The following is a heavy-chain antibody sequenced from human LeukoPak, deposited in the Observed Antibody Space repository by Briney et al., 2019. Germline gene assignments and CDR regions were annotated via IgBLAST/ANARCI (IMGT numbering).Heavy chain of an antibody. J-gene: IGHJ4*02. CDR3: AKAGVGPAAKYYFDY. CDR2: FSGGGDS. Sequence: GGSLRLSCAASGFTSGIYAMSWVRQAPGKGLEWVSAFSGGGDSFYADSVKGRFTISRDTSNKILYLRMSSLRAEDTAVYYCAKAGVGPAAKYYFDYWGQGTLVTVSS. CDR1: GFTSGIYA. D-gene: IGHD2-2*01. V-gene: IGHV3-23*01.